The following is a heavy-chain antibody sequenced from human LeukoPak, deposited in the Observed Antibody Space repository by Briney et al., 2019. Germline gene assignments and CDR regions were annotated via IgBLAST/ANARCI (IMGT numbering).Heavy chain of an antibody. D-gene: IGHD6-19*01. Sequence: GGSLRLSCAASGFTFSSCAMSWVRQAPGKGLEWVSGISGSGGSTYYADSVKGRFTISRDNSKNMLYLQMNSLRAEDTALYYCARTRYHSGWYGDFIWGQGTLVTVSS. CDR2: ISGSGGST. V-gene: IGHV3-23*01. J-gene: IGHJ4*02. CDR3: ARTRYHSGWYGDFI. CDR1: GFTFSSCA.